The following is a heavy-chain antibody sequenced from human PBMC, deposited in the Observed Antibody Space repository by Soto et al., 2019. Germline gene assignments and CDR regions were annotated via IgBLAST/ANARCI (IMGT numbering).Heavy chain of an antibody. J-gene: IGHJ4*02. CDR2: IWYDGSKK. Sequence: QVQLVESGGGVVQTGRSLRLSCAASGFTFSSYGMHWVRQAPGKGLEWVAVIWYDGSKKYYADSVKGRFTISRDNSKNTLHLKMNSLRAEDTAVYYCARDRSGGGYSSSSDYWGQGTLVTVSS. CDR3: ARDRSGGGYSSSSDY. V-gene: IGHV3-33*01. D-gene: IGHD5-18*01. CDR1: GFTFSSYG.